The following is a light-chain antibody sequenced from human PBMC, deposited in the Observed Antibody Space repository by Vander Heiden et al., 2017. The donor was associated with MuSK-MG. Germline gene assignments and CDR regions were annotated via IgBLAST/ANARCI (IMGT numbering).Light chain of an antibody. CDR1: QSVSSN. CDR2: GAS. Sequence: IVMTQSPATLSVSPGERATLSCRASQSVSSNLAWYQQKPGHAPKLLIYGASTRATGIPARFSGSGSGTEFTLTISSLQSEDFAVYYCQQYNNWWTFGQGTKMEIK. J-gene: IGKJ1*01. V-gene: IGKV3-15*01. CDR3: QQYNNWWT.